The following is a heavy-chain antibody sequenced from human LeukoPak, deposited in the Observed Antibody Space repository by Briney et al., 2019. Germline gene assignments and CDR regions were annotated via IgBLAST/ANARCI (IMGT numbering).Heavy chain of an antibody. J-gene: IGHJ4*02. D-gene: IGHD3-22*01. CDR1: GFTLSSYS. V-gene: IGHV3-64*01. CDR2: ISYNGGST. CDR3: AKDYSGYYER. Sequence: GGSLRLSCAASGFTLSSYSMHWVRQAPGKGLEYVSAISYNGGSTYYANSVKGRFTISRDSSKNTLYLQMNSLRAEDTAVYYCAKDYSGYYERWGQGTLVTVSS.